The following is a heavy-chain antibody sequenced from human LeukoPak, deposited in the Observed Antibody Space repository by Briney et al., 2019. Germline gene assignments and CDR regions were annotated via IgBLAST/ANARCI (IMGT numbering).Heavy chain of an antibody. CDR2: ISRSSSYI. CDR3: AGGGVSVGGNFDY. V-gene: IGHV3-21*01. CDR1: GFTFSSYT. D-gene: IGHD4-23*01. Sequence: GGSLRLSCAASGFTFSSYTMNWVRQAPGKGLEWVSSISRSSSYIYYADSMKGRFTISRGNANNSLFLQMNSLRAEDTAVYYCAGGGVSVGGNFDYWGQGTLVTVSS. J-gene: IGHJ4*02.